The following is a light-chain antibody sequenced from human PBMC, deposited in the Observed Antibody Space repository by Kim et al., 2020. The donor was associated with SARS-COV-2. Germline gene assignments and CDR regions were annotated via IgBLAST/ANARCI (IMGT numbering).Light chain of an antibody. V-gene: IGKV3-20*01. J-gene: IGKJ5*01. CDR1: QSVSSND. Sequence: PGERATLTCRASQSVSSNDLAWYQQKPGQSPRVLIFGASSRATGIPDRFSGSGSGTDFTLTISRLEPEDFAVYYCQQYGTSPLITFAQGTRLEIK. CDR2: GAS. CDR3: QQYGTSPLIT.